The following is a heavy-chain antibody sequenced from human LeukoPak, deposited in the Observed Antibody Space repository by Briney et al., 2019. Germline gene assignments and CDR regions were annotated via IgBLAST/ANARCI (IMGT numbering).Heavy chain of an antibody. V-gene: IGHV4-34*01. CDR2: INHSGST. J-gene: IGHJ5*02. D-gene: IGHD2-2*01. Sequence: SETLSLTCAVYGGSFSGYYWSWIRQPPGKGLEWIGEINHSGSTNYNPSLKSRVTISVDTSKNQFSLKLSSVTAADTAVYYCARAPGYCSSTSCFGWFDPWGQGTLVTVSS. CDR3: ARAPGYCSSTSCFGWFDP. CDR1: GGSFSGYY.